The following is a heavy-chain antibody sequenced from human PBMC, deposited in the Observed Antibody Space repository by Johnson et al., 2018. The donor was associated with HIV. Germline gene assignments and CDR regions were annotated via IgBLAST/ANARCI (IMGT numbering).Heavy chain of an antibody. J-gene: IGHJ3*02. CDR3: AKDSSFSYYSSDAFDI. CDR2: ISGSGSST. Sequence: VQLVESGGGLVQPGGSLRLSCAASGFTFSSYAMAWVRQAPGKGLEWVSTISGSGSSTHYADSVKGRFTISRDNSRNTMYLQMNSLRAEDTAVYYCAKDSSFSYYSSDAFDIWGQGTMVTVSS. V-gene: IGHV3-23*04. CDR1: GFTFSSYA. D-gene: IGHD3-10*01.